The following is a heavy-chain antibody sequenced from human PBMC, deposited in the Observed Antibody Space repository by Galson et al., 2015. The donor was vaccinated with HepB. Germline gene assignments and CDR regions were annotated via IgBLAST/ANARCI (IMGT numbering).Heavy chain of an antibody. J-gene: IGHJ5*02. CDR2: INAGNGNT. CDR3: ARGLYCSSTSCYRWGFGKFDP. CDR1: GHTFTSYA. Sequence: SVKVSCKASGHTFTSYAMHWVRQAPGQRLEWMGWINAGNGNTKYSQKFQGRVTITRDTSASTAYMELSSLRSEDTAVYYCARGLYCSSTSCYRWGFGKFDPWGQGTLVTVSS. V-gene: IGHV1-3*01. D-gene: IGHD2-2*01.